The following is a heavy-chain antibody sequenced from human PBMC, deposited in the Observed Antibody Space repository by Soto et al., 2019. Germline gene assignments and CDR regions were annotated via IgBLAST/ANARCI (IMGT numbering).Heavy chain of an antibody. V-gene: IGHV1-69*13. CDR3: ARDYLLYCSGGSCQYGYYYYYGMDV. CDR2: VIPIFGTA. D-gene: IGHD2-15*01. J-gene: IGHJ6*02. Sequence: GASVKVSCKASGGTFSSYAISWVRQAPGQGLEWMGGVIPIFGTANYAQKFQGRVTITADESTSTAYMELSSLRSEDTAVYYCARDYLLYCSGGSCQYGYYYYYGMDVWGQGTTVTVSS. CDR1: GGTFSSYA.